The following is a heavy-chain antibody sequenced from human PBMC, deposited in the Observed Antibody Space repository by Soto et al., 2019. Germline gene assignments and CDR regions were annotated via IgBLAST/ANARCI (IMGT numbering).Heavy chain of an antibody. CDR2: IDPSDSYT. CDR1: GYSFTSYW. V-gene: IGHV5-10-1*01. D-gene: IGHD2-2*01. J-gene: IGHJ6*02. CDR3: ARLVVVPAATLYYYYGMDV. Sequence: GESLKISCKGSGYSFTSYWISWVRQMPGKGLEWMGRIDPSDSYTNYSPSFQGHVTISADKSISTAYLQWSSLKASDTAMYHCARLVVVPAATLYYYYGMDVWGQGTTVTVSS.